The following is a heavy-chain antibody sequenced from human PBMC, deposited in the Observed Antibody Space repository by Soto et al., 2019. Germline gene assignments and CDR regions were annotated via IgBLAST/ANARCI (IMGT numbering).Heavy chain of an antibody. CDR2: ISSSSSTI. D-gene: IGHD2-21*01. Sequence: GGSLRLSCAASGFTFSSYSMNWVRQAPGKGLGWVSYISSSSSTIYYADSVKGRFTISRDNAKNSLYLQMNSLRDEDTAVYYCARDRTVIDEGGYYYGMDVWGQGTTVTVSS. CDR1: GFTFSSYS. V-gene: IGHV3-48*02. CDR3: ARDRTVIDEGGYYYGMDV. J-gene: IGHJ6*02.